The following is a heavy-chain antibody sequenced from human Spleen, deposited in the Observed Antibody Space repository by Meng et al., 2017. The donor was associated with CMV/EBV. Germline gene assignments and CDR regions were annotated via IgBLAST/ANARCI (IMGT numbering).Heavy chain of an antibody. CDR2: IYYSGST. D-gene: IGHD6-6*01. CDR1: GGSISSSGYE. CDR3: ARSLSKARLVFDS. J-gene: IGHJ4*02. V-gene: IGHV4-39*01. Sequence: SGGSISSSGYEWGWIRQPPGKGLEWIGIIYYSGSTYYNPSLKSRVTISVDTSKNQFSLKLSSVTAADTAVYYCARSLSKARLVFDSWGQGALVTVSS.